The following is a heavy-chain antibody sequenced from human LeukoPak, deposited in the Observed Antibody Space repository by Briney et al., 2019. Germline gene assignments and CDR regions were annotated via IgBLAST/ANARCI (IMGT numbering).Heavy chain of an antibody. Sequence: GGSLRLSCAVSGISVSGNYLTWVRQAPGKGLVWVSVLYSGGSADYADSVKGRFTISRDNSKNTLYLQMNSLRVEDTAVYYCAREYSSSWFIFDYWGQGTLVTVSS. CDR3: AREYSSSWFIFDY. J-gene: IGHJ4*02. CDR2: LYSGGSA. CDR1: GISVSGNY. V-gene: IGHV3-66*01. D-gene: IGHD6-13*01.